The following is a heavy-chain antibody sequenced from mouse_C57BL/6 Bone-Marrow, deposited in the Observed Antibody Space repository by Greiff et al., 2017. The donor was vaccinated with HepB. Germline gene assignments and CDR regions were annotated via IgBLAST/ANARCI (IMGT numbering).Heavy chain of an antibody. J-gene: IGHJ4*01. CDR2: FYPGSGSI. CDR3: ARHEEAYYSNYGAMDY. V-gene: IGHV1-62-2*01. Sequence: QVQLQQPGAELVKPGASVKLSCKASGYTFTEYTIHWVKQRSGQGLEWIGWFYPGSGSIKYNEKFKDKATLTADKSSSTVYMELSRLTSEDSAVYFCARHEEAYYSNYGAMDYWGQGTSVTVSS. CDR1: GYTFTEYT. D-gene: IGHD2-5*01.